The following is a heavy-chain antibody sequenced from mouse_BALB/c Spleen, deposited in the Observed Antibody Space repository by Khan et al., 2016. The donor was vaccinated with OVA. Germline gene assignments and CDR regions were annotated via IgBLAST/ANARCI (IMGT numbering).Heavy chain of an antibody. Sequence: QVQLKESGAELVKPGASVRLSCKASGYTFTSYYLYWVKQRPGHGLEWIGDINPSNGGTNFNETFKTKATLTVDKSSSTAYMQLSSLTSEDSAVYYCTRSGYGAFAYWGQGTLGTVST. CDR3: TRSGYGAFAY. V-gene: IGHV1S81*02. J-gene: IGHJ3*01. CDR2: INPSNGGT. CDR1: GYTFTSYY. D-gene: IGHD1-1*02.